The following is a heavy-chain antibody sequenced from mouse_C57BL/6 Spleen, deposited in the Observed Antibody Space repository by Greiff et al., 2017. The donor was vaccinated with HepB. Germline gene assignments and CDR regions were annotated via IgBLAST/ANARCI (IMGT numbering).Heavy chain of an antibody. CDR2: IHPNSGST. CDR3: AKDGYSYYAMDY. J-gene: IGHJ4*01. V-gene: IGHV1-64*01. CDR1: GYTFTSYW. D-gene: IGHD2-3*01. Sequence: QVQLQQPGAELVKPGASVKLSCKASGYTFTSYWMHWVKQRPGQGLEWIGMIHPNSGSTNYNEKFKSKATLTVDKSSSTAYMQLSSLTSEDSAVYYCAKDGYSYYAMDYWGQGTSVTVSS.